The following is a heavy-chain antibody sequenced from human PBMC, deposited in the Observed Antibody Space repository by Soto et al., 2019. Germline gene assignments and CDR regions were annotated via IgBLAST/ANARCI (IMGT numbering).Heavy chain of an antibody. Sequence: QVQLVESGGGVVQPGRSLRLSCAASGFTFSSYGMHWVRQAPGKGLEWVAVIWYDGSNKYYADSVKGRFTISRDNSKNPLYLQMNSLRAEDTAVYYCARGHGGNADYWGQGTLVTVSS. J-gene: IGHJ4*02. CDR1: GFTFSSYG. CDR3: ARGHGGNADY. D-gene: IGHD2-15*01. V-gene: IGHV3-33*01. CDR2: IWYDGSNK.